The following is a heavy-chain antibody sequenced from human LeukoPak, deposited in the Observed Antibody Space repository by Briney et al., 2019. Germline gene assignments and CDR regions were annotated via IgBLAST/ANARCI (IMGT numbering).Heavy chain of an antibody. CDR2: INPNSGGT. CDR3: ARGAVAAYYYYLDV. Sequence: ASVKVSCKASGYTLTGYYMHWVRQAPGQGLEWMGWINPNSGGTNYAQKFQGRVTMTRDTSISTAYMELSRLRSDDTAVYYCARGAVAAYYYYLDVWGKGTTVTVSS. CDR1: GYTLTGYY. D-gene: IGHD6-19*01. J-gene: IGHJ6*03. V-gene: IGHV1-2*02.